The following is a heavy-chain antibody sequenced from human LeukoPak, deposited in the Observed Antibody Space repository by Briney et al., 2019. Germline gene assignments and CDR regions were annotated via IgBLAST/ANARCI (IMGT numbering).Heavy chain of an antibody. CDR2: INPDGGNT. CDR1: GYTFTNSY. Sequence: GASVKVSCKASGYTFTNSYIHWVRQAPGQVLEWMGLINPDGGNTNYAQNFQGRVTMTRDMSTSTVYMELSRLKSDDTAVYYCAKGEISYGSGSPHFDYWGQGTLVTVSS. V-gene: IGHV1-46*01. J-gene: IGHJ4*02. CDR3: AKGEISYGSGSPHFDY. D-gene: IGHD3-10*01.